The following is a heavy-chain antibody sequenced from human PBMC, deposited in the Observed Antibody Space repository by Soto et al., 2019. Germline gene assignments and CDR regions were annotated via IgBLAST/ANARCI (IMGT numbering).Heavy chain of an antibody. CDR3: ARDPGIAAATFDY. J-gene: IGHJ4*02. D-gene: IGHD6-13*01. CDR1: GGTFSSYA. CDR2: IIPIFGTA. Sequence: GASVKVSCKASGGTFSSYAIGWVRQAPGQGLEWMGGIIPIFGTANYAQKFQGRVTITADESTSTAYMELSSLRSEDTAVYYCARDPGIAAATFDYWGQGTLVTVSS. V-gene: IGHV1-69*13.